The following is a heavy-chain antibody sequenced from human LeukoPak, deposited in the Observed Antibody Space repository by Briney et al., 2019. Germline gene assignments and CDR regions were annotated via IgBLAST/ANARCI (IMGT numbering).Heavy chain of an antibody. J-gene: IGHJ4*02. D-gene: IGHD3-22*01. V-gene: IGHV3-15*01. CDR2: IRSNAYGGAT. CDR1: GFTFRNYV. CDR3: TRGSNRDDSSDFDC. Sequence: GGSLRLSCKASGFTFRNYVMSWVRQAPGKGLEWVGRIRSNAYGGATESAAPVTGRFTISRDDSENTLYLQMNSLKIEDTAVYYCTRGSNRDDSSDFDCWGQGTLVTVSS.